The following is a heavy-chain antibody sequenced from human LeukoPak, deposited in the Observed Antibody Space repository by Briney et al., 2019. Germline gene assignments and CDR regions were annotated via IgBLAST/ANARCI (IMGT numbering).Heavy chain of an antibody. D-gene: IGHD2-8*01. CDR2: LSYDGSNK. CDR1: GFTFSSYG. Sequence: GALRLSCAASGFTFSSYGMHWVRQAPGKGPEWLTFLSYDGSNKYYADSVRGRFTISRDTSKNTLYLQMNSLRVEDTAVYFCAKSLNFDSWGQGTLVTVSS. V-gene: IGHV3-30*18. J-gene: IGHJ5*02. CDR3: AKSLNFDS.